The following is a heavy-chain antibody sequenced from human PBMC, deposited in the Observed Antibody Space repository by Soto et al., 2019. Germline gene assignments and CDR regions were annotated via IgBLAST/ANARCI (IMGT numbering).Heavy chain of an antibody. J-gene: IGHJ1*01. CDR3: ASQLTRWVQSYFQH. D-gene: IGHD1-1*01. CDR1: GFTFSSYA. V-gene: IGHV3-23*01. CDR2: ISVSFGST. Sequence: PGGSLRLSCAASGFTFSSYAISWVRQAPLKVLEWFSAISVSFGSTYYAESVKGRFAISRDNSNNGLYLEMKILRSEDAAVYYCASQLTRWVQSYFQHWGQGTLVTVSS.